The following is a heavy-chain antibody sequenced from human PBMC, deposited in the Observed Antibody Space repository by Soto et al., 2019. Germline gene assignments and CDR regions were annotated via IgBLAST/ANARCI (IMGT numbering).Heavy chain of an antibody. CDR3: ASLDSGSYYYFDY. CDR1: GFTFSSYA. CDR2: ISYDGSNK. D-gene: IGHD1-26*01. V-gene: IGHV3-30*04. J-gene: IGHJ4*02. Sequence: GGSLRLSCAASGFTFSSYAMHWVRQAPGKGLEWVAVISYDGSNKYYADSVKGRFTISRDNSKNTLYLQMNSLRAEDPAVYYCASLDSGSYYYFDYWGQGTLVTVSS.